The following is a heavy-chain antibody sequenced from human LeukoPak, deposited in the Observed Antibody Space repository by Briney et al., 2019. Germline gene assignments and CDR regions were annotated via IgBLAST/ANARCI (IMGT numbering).Heavy chain of an antibody. D-gene: IGHD3-22*01. Sequence: SETLSLTCTVSGGSISSYYWSWIRRPPGKGLEWIGYIYYSGSTNYNPSLKSRVTISVDTSKNQFSLKLSSVTAADTAVYYCARGSVVVTPSFDYWGQGTLVTVSS. CDR2: IYYSGST. CDR3: ARGSVVVTPSFDY. J-gene: IGHJ4*02. CDR1: GGSISSYY. V-gene: IGHV4-59*01.